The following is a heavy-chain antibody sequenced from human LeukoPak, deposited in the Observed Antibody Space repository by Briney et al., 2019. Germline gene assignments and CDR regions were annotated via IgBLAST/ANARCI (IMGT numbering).Heavy chain of an antibody. CDR1: GFTFSSYG. J-gene: IGHJ4*02. CDR2: IYTSGLT. D-gene: IGHD3-3*01. CDR3: ARVRGTLLEIDY. V-gene: IGHV3-53*01. Sequence: GGSLRLSCAASGFTFSSYGMSWVRQAPGKGLEWVSIIYTSGLTYYADSVKGRFTISRDNSKNTLFLHMSSLRVDDTAVYFCARVRGTLLEIDYWGQGTPVTVSS.